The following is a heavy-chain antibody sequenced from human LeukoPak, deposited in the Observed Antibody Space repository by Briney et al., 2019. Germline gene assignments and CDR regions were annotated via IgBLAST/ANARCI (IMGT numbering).Heavy chain of an antibody. V-gene: IGHV3-13*01. CDR1: GFTFSSYD. CDR2: IGTTDVT. D-gene: IGHD4-11*01. CDR3: TRSFFDDYPN. Sequence: GGSLRLSCAASGFTFSSYDMHWVRLITGKGLEWVSGIGTTDVTYYLDSVKGRFTISRDNAKKSVYLQMDSLRADDPAVYYCTRSFFDDYPNWGQGTLVTVSS. J-gene: IGHJ4*02.